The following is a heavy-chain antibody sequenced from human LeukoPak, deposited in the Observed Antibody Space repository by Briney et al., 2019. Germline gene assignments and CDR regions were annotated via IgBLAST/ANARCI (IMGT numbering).Heavy chain of an antibody. CDR2: IYYSGST. CDR3: ARALMVYAIGSDENYFDY. D-gene: IGHD2-8*01. V-gene: IGHV4-59*01. J-gene: IGHJ4*02. CDR1: GGSISSYY. Sequence: SETLSLTCTVSGGSISSYYWSWIRQPPGKGLEWIGYIYYSGSTNYNPSLKSRVTISEDTSKNQFSLKLSSVTAADTAVYYCARALMVYAIGSDENYFDYWGQGTLVTVSS.